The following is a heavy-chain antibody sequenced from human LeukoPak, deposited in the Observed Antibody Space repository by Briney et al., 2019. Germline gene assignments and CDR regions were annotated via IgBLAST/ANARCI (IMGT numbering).Heavy chain of an antibody. CDR3: ATIVFDSSKSHWYFDL. CDR1: GGFISSGGYY. D-gene: IGHD3-22*01. J-gene: IGHJ2*01. CDR2: IYHSGST. Sequence: PSETLSLTCIVSGGFISSGGYYWSWIRQPPGKGLEWIGYIYHSGSTYYNPSLKSRVTISVDTSRNQFSLKLNSVTAADTAVYYCATIVFDSSKSHWYFDLWGRGALVTVSS. V-gene: IGHV4-30-2*02.